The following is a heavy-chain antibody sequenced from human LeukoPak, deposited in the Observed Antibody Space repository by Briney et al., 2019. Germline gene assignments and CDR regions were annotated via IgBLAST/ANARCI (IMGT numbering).Heavy chain of an antibody. CDR1: GYTFTSYY. Sequence: GGSVYGSCKASGYTFTSYYMHWVGQAPGQGREWMGIINLSGGSTSYAQKFQGRVTMTRDTSTSTVYMELSSLRSEDTAVYYCARDSRYSSGCIDWGEGTLVTVSS. CDR3: ARDSRYSSGCID. V-gene: IGHV1-46*01. CDR2: INLSGGST. J-gene: IGHJ4*02. D-gene: IGHD6-19*01.